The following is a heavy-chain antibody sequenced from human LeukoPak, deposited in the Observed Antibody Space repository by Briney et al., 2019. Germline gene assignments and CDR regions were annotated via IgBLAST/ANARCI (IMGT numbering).Heavy chain of an antibody. Sequence: GGSLRLSCAASGFTFSSYAMSWVRQAPGKGLEWVSAISGSGGSTYYADSVKGRFTISRDNSKNTLYLQMNSLRAEDTAVYYCAKDGYSSSSGRYFQHWGQGTLVTVSS. V-gene: IGHV3-23*01. CDR1: GFTFSSYA. CDR3: AKDGYSSSSGRYFQH. CDR2: ISGSGGST. D-gene: IGHD6-6*01. J-gene: IGHJ1*01.